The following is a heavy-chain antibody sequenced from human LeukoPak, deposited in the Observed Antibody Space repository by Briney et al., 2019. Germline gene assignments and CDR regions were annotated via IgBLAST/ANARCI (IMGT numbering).Heavy chain of an antibody. CDR2: IYYSGST. J-gene: IGHJ3*02. V-gene: IGHV4-39*07. Sequence: SETLSLTCTVSGGSISSSSYYWGWIRQPPGKGLEWIGSIYYSGSTYYNPSLKSRVTISVDTSKNQFSLKLSSVTAADTAVYYCARSAKGGAFDIWGQGTMVTVSS. CDR1: GGSISSSSYY. CDR3: ARSAKGGAFDI.